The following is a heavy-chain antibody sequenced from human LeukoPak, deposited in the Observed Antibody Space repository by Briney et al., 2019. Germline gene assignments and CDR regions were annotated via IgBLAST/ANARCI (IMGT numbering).Heavy chain of an antibody. CDR2: ISVASNT. V-gene: IGHV3-23*01. J-gene: IGHJ3*02. Sequence: PGGSLRLSCAASGLAFSSCAMSWVRQAPGKGLEWVSTISVASNTFYADSVKGRFTISRDNSKNTLYLQMNSLRAEDTAVYYCAKEALFIAVAPNDAFDIWGQGTMVTVSS. D-gene: IGHD6-19*01. CDR3: AKEALFIAVAPNDAFDI. CDR1: GLAFSSCA.